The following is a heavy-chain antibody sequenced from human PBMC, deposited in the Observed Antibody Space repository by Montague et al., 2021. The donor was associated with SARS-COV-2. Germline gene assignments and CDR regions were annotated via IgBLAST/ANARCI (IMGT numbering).Heavy chain of an antibody. CDR3: ARGSYHYETSDTYDDSLDI. V-gene: IGHV4-59*01. CDR1: GGFISSYY. CDR2: IHYRGKT. D-gene: IGHD3-22*01. Sequence: SETLSLTCTVSGGFISSYYWSWIRQPPGKGLEWIGNIHYRGKTNYSPPLKSRVTISVDTSKNQFSLKLSSVTAADTAVYYCARGSYHYETSDTYDDSLDIWDQGSQGTVSS. J-gene: IGHJ4*03.